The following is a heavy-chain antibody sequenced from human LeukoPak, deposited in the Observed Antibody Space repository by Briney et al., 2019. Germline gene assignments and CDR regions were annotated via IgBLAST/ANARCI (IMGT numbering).Heavy chain of an antibody. D-gene: IGHD6-19*01. Sequence: ASVKDSCKASGYTFTSYGISWVRQAAGQGLEWMGWISAYHGNTNYAQKLQGRVTMTTDTSTSTAYMELRSLRADDTAVYYCARYSSGWYGYYFYYWAQGTLVTVSA. CDR2: ISAYHGNT. V-gene: IGHV1-18*04. CDR1: GYTFTSYG. CDR3: ARYSSGWYGYYFYY. J-gene: IGHJ4*02.